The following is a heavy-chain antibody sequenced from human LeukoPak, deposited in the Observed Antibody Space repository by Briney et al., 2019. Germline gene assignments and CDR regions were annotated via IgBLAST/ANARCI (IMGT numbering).Heavy chain of an antibody. J-gene: IGHJ5*02. D-gene: IGHD3-9*01. V-gene: IGHV4-61*02. CDR3: ARGGYDILTDP. CDR2: IYTSGST. Sequence: PSETLSLTCTVSGGSISSGSYYWSWIRQPAGKGLEWIGRIYTSGSTNYNPSLKSRVTISVDTSKNQFSLKLSSVTAADTAVYYCARGGYDILTDPWGQGTLATVSS. CDR1: GGSISSGSYY.